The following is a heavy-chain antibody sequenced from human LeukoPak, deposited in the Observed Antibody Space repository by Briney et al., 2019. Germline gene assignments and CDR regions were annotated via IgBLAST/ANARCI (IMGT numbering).Heavy chain of an antibody. CDR1: GFTFSSYS. D-gene: IGHD5-24*01. J-gene: IGHJ4*02. CDR3: ARDPHEGYNDY. V-gene: IGHV3-21*01. CDR2: ISSSSSYT. Sequence: GGSLRLSCAASGFTFSSYSMNWVRQAPGKGLEWVSSISSSSSYTYYADSVKGRFTISRDNAKNSLYLQINSLRAEDTAVYYCARDPHEGYNDYWGQGTLVTVSS.